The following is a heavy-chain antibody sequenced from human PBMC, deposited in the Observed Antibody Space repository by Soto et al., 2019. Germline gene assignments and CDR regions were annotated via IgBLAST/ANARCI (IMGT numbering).Heavy chain of an antibody. CDR2: ISSSSSYM. D-gene: IGHD3-16*01. CDR1: GFTFSSYN. Sequence: EVQLVESGGGLVKPGGSLRLSCAASGFTFSSYNMNWVRQAPGKGLEWVSSISSSSSYMYYADSVKGRFTISRDNAKNSLYLQMNSLGAEDMALYYCARGGSIRGMDVWGQGTTVTVSS. J-gene: IGHJ6*02. CDR3: ARGGSIRGMDV. V-gene: IGHV3-21*01.